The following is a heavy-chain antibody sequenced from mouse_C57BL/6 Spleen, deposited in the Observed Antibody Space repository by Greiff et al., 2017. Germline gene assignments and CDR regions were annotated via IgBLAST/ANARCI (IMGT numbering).Heavy chain of an antibody. CDR1: GFSLTSYG. Sequence: QVQLKESGPGLVQPSQSLSITCTVSGFSLTSYGVHWVRQSPGKGLEWLGVIWSGGSTDYNAAFISRLGISKDNSKSQVFFKMNSLQANDTAIYYCARVVTRYYYAMDYWGQGTSVTVSS. J-gene: IGHJ4*01. CDR3: ARVVTRYYYAMDY. V-gene: IGHV2-2*02. D-gene: IGHD2-12*01. CDR2: IWSGGST.